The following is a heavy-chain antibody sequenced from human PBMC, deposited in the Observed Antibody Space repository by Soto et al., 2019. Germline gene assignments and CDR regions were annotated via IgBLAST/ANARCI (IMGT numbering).Heavy chain of an antibody. V-gene: IGHV1-69*12. J-gene: IGHJ6*02. CDR3: ASHGITGTWVYYYGMDV. CDR2: IIPIFDTA. D-gene: IGHD1-7*01. CDR1: GGTFSSYA. Sequence: QVQLVQSGAAVKKPGSSVKVSCKASGGTFSSYAISWVRQAPGQGLEWMGGIIPIFDTADYAQKFQGRVTITADESTSTAYMELSSLRPEDTAVYYCASHGITGTWVYYYGMDVWGQGTTVTVSS.